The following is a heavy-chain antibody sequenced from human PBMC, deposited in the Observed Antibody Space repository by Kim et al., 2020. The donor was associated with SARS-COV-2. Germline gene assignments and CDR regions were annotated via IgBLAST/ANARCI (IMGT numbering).Heavy chain of an antibody. V-gene: IGHV3-30*18. Sequence: GGSLRLSCAASGCIFSNFAMHWVRQAPGKGLEWVAVVSHDGKNIYYGDSVRGRFTISRDNSKNTLSLQMSSLRSDDTAVYHCAKGSTSVNYGMDVWGQGTTVTVSS. CDR3: AKGSTSVNYGMDV. CDR1: GCIFSNFA. J-gene: IGHJ6*02. CDR2: VSHDGKNI.